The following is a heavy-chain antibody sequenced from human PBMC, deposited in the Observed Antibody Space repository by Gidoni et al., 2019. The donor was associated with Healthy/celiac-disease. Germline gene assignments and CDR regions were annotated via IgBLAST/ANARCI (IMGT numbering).Heavy chain of an antibody. Sequence: QVQLVESGGGVVQPGRSLRLSCSASGFPFSSYGMHWVRQAPGKGLEWVAVIWYDGSNKYYADSVKGRVTISRDNSKNTLYLQMNSLRAEDTAVYYCARSSGWYLPNDAFDIWGQGTMVTVSS. CDR3: ARSSGWYLPNDAFDI. J-gene: IGHJ3*02. D-gene: IGHD6-19*01. V-gene: IGHV3-33*01. CDR2: IWYDGSNK. CDR1: GFPFSSYG.